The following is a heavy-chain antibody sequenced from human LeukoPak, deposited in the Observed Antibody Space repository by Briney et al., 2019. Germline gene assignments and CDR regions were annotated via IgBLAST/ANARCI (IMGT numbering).Heavy chain of an antibody. CDR2: INHSGST. J-gene: IGHJ4*02. CDR3: ARLASITMVRGALGGDTRLDY. V-gene: IGHV4-34*01. CDR1: GGSFSGYY. D-gene: IGHD3-10*01. Sequence: SETLSLTCAVYGGSFSGYYWSWIRQPPGKGLEWIGEINHSGSTNYNPSLKSRVTISVDTSKNQFSLKLSSVTAADTAVYYCARLASITMVRGALGGDTRLDYWGQGTLVTVSS.